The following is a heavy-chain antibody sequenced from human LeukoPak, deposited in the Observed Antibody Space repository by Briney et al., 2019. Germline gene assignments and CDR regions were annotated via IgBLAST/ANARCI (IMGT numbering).Heavy chain of an antibody. CDR2: IYYSGST. J-gene: IGHJ4*02. D-gene: IGHD3-22*01. V-gene: IGHV4-59*01. CDR3: AGVTGYMIEDYFDY. Sequence: SETLSLTCTVSGGSISSYYWSWIRQPPGKGLEWIGYIYYSGSTNYNPSLKSRVTISVDTSKNQFSLRLSSVTAADTAVYYCAGVTGYMIEDYFDYWGQGTLVTVSS. CDR1: GGSISSYY.